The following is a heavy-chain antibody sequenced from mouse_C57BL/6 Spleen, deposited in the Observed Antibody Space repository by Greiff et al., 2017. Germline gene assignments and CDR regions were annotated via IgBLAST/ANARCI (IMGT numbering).Heavy chain of an antibody. CDR2: ISGGGGNT. J-gene: IGHJ4*01. CDR3: ARHVGPDYGSSYVRDYYAMDD. CDR1: GFTFSSYT. D-gene: IGHD1-1*01. V-gene: IGHV5-9*01. Sequence: EVKLMESGGGLVKPGGSLKLSCAASGFTFSSYTMSWVRQTPEKRLEWVATISGGGGNTYYPDSVKGRFTISRDNAKNTLYLQMSSLRSEDTALYYCARHVGPDYGSSYVRDYYAMDDWGQGTSVTVSS.